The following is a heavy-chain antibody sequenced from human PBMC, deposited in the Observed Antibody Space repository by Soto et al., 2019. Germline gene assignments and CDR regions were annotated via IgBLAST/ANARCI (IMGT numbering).Heavy chain of an antibody. V-gene: IGHV1-18*03. CDR2: ISAYNGNT. CDR1: GYTFTSYG. J-gene: IGHJ5*02. D-gene: IGHD3-10*01. Sequence: ASVKVSCKASGYTFTSYGISWVRQAPGQGLEWMEWISAYNGNTNYAQKLKGRVTMTTDTSTSTANKELRSLRSDDMAVYYCARDPYYQTTPAWGQGTLVTVSS. CDR3: ARDPYYQTTPA.